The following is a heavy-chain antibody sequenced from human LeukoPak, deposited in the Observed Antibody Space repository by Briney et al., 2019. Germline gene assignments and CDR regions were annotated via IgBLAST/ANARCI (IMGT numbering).Heavy chain of an antibody. Sequence: GASVKVSCKASGYTFTSYGISWVRQAPGQGLEWMGWISAYNGNTNYAQKLQGRVTMTTDTSTSTAYMELRSLRSDDTAVYYCARDGLPVPYLSSGWTPSRYFDYWGQGTLVTVSS. CDR3: ARDGLPVPYLSSGWTPSRYFDY. V-gene: IGHV1-18*01. CDR1: GYTFTSYG. J-gene: IGHJ4*02. CDR2: ISAYNGNT. D-gene: IGHD6-19*01.